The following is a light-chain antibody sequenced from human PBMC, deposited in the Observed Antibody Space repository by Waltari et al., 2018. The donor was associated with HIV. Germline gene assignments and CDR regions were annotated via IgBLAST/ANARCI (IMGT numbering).Light chain of an antibody. CDR2: LNSNGSH. CDR1: SGHTNYA. J-gene: IGLJ2*01. Sequence: QLGLTQSPSASASLGASVKLTCTLSSGHTNYAIAWHQQRPEKGPRFLMRLNSNGSHTKGDGIPDRFSCSSAGAQRYLTSSSLQSEDETDYFCQTWGSGIVVFGGGTTLTVL. CDR3: QTWGSGIVV. V-gene: IGLV4-69*01.